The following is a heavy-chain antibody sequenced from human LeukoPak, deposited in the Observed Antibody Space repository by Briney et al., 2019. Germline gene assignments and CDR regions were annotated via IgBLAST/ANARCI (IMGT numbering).Heavy chain of an antibody. J-gene: IGHJ5*02. CDR3: ARDPRGTTGWFDP. D-gene: IGHD1-1*01. CDR1: GYAFTGYY. V-gene: IGHV1-2*02. Sequence: ASVKVSCKASGYAFTGYYMHWVRQAPGQGLEWVGWINPNSGGTNYAQKFQGRVTMTRDTSISTAYMELSRLRSDDTAVYYCARDPRGTTGWFDPWGQGTLVTVSS. CDR2: INPNSGGT.